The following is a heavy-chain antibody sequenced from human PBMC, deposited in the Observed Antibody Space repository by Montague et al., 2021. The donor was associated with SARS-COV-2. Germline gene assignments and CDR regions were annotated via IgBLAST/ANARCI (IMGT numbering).Heavy chain of an antibody. CDR2: IYYTENT. Sequence: SETLSLTCTVSGGSISNSIYYWDWIRQPPGKGLEWIGCIYYTENTYYXXXLESRVTISIDTSKNQFSLKLSSVTAADTAVYYCARPGSGYSYGSGAFDYWGQGALVTVSS. D-gene: IGHD5-18*01. V-gene: IGHV4-39*01. CDR1: GGSISNSIYY. J-gene: IGHJ4*02. CDR3: ARPGSGYSYGSGAFDY.